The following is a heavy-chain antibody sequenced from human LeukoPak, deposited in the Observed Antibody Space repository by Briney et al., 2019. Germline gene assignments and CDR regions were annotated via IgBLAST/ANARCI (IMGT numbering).Heavy chain of an antibody. CDR1: GYSFTSSW. J-gene: IGHJ4*02. CDR3: ARPIAGSTIYFDY. V-gene: IGHV5-51*01. CDR2: IYPGDSNT. Sequence: GESLKISCKGSGYSFTSSWIGWVRQMPGKGLEWMGIIYPGDSNTRYSPSFQGQVTISADKSISTAHLQWSSLKASDTAMYYCARPIAGSTIYFDYWGQGTLVTVSS. D-gene: IGHD2-2*01.